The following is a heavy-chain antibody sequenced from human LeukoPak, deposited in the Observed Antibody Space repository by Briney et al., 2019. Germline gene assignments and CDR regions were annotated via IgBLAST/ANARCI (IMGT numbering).Heavy chain of an antibody. D-gene: IGHD6-19*01. V-gene: IGHV3-33*07. CDR3: ARDQSTGSYFFFDY. J-gene: IGHJ4*02. CDR2: IWHDGSNK. Sequence: GGSLRLSCLASGFTFDTFGMYWARQAPGKGLEWVAVIWHDGSNKYYTDSVKGRFTISRDNSKNTLYLQMNSLRAEDTAVYYCARDQSTGSYFFFDYWGQGVLVTVSS. CDR1: GFTFDTFG.